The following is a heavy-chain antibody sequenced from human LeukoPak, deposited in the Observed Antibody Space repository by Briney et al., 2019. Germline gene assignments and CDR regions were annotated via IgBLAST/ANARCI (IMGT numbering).Heavy chain of an antibody. V-gene: IGHV4-61*01. J-gene: IGHJ6*03. CDR3: ARRHWGTDYYYYYMDV. D-gene: IGHD7-27*01. Sequence: PSETLSLTCTVSGYSISSGYYWGWIRQPPGKGLEWIGYIYYSGSTNYNPSLKSRVTISVDTSKNQFSLKLSSVTAADTAVYYCARRHWGTDYYYYYMDVWGKGTTVTVSS. CDR2: IYYSGST. CDR1: GYSISSGYY.